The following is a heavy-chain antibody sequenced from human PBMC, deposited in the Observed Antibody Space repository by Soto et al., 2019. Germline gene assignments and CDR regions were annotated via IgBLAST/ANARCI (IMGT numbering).Heavy chain of an antibody. J-gene: IGHJ2*01. CDR3: AQTLGLAVAGPGRFDL. CDR1: GGTFSSYA. Sequence: QVQLVQSGAEVKKPGSSVKVSCKASGGTFSSYAISWVRQAPGQGLEWMGGIIPLFGTANYAQKFQGRVTIPADESTSTAYMELSSLTSEDTAVYYCAQTLGLAVAGPGRFDLWCRGTLVTVSS. CDR2: IIPLFGTA. V-gene: IGHV1-69*12. D-gene: IGHD6-19*01.